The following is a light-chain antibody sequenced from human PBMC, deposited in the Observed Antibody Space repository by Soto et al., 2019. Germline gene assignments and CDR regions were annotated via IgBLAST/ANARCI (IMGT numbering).Light chain of an antibody. V-gene: IGKV1-5*03. Sequence: DIQMTQSPSTLSASVGDRVTITCRASQSISSWLAWYQQKPGKAPKLLIYKASSLESGFPSRFSGSGSGTEFTFTFSSLQPDDFATYYCQQYNSYSRTFGQGTK. J-gene: IGKJ1*01. CDR1: QSISSW. CDR3: QQYNSYSRT. CDR2: KAS.